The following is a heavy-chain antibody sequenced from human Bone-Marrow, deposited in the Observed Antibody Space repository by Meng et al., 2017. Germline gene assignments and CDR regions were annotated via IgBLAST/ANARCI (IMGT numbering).Heavy chain of an antibody. CDR3: AKEPFIAVAGGGHY. J-gene: IGHJ4*02. V-gene: IGHV3-23*01. CDR1: GFTFSSYA. D-gene: IGHD6-19*01. Sequence: GESLKISCAASGFTFSSYAMHWVRQAPGKGLEWVSAISGSGGSTYYADSVKGRFTISRDNSKNTLYLQMNSLRAEDTAVYYCAKEPFIAVAGGGHYWGQGTLVTVSS. CDR2: ISGSGGST.